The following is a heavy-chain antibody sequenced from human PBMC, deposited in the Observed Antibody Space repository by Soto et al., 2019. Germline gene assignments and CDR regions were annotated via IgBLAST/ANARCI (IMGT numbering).Heavy chain of an antibody. Sequence: GGSLRLSSTASGFTFSNYARHWVRQAPGKGLEYVSAITSNGGSTYYADSVNGRFTISRDNSKNTLYLQMSSLRAEDTAVYYCFKGVSARYNSLNAFDVWGQGTMVTVSS. CDR3: FKGVSARYNSLNAFDV. J-gene: IGHJ3*01. CDR2: ITSNGGST. D-gene: IGHD3-16*02. CDR1: GFTFSNYA. V-gene: IGHV3-64D*06.